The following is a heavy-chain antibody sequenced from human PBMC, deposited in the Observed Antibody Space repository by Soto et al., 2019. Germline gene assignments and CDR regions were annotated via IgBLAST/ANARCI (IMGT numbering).Heavy chain of an antibody. J-gene: IGHJ3*02. CDR2: IKSKTDGGTT. CDR3: TTDLTYYYDSSGYHAFDI. D-gene: IGHD3-22*01. V-gene: IGHV3-15*01. CDR1: GFTFSNAW. Sequence: PGGSLRLSCAASGFTFSNAWMSWVRQAPGKGLEWVGRIKSKTDGGTTDYAAPVKGRFSISRDDSKNTLYLQMNSLKTEDTAVYYCTTDLTYYYDSSGYHAFDIVGQGTMVTVSS.